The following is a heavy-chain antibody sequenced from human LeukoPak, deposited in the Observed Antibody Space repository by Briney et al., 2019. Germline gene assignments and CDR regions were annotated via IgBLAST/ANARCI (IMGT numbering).Heavy chain of an antibody. J-gene: IGHJ3*02. V-gene: IGHV3-21*01. D-gene: IGHD6-13*01. CDR1: GFTFSSYS. CDR2: ISSSSSYI. CDR3: ARSTISSPADAFDI. Sequence: GGSLRLSCAASGFTFSSYSMNWVRQAPGKGLEWVSSISSSSSYIYYADSVKGRFTISRDNAKNSLYLQMNSLRAEDTAVYYCARSTISSPADAFDIWGQGTMVTVSS.